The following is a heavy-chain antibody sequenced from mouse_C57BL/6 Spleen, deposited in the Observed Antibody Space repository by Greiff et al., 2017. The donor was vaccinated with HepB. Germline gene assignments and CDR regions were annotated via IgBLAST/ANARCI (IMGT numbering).Heavy chain of an antibody. CDR3: ARSGYYDYDDY. CDR1: GYTFTDYY. Sequence: VQLQQSGPELVKPGASVKISCKASGYTFTDYYMNWVKQSHGKSLEWIGDINPNNGGTSYNQKFKGKATLTVDKSSSTAYMELRSLTSEDSAVYYCARSGYYDYDDYWGQGTTLTVSS. V-gene: IGHV1-26*01. CDR2: INPNNGGT. J-gene: IGHJ2*01. D-gene: IGHD2-4*01.